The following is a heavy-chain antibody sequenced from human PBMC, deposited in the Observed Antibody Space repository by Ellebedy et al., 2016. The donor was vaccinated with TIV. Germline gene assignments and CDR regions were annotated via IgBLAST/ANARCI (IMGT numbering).Heavy chain of an antibody. CDR1: GFGISNYW. D-gene: IGHD3-22*01. J-gene: IGHJ4*02. V-gene: IGHV3-74*01. CDR2: ISTDGTST. Sequence: GGSLRLXCVVSGFGISNYWMDWVRQTPGKGLEWVSFISTDGTSTSYAGSVKGRFIISRDNARNTLYLHMSGLRVEDTAVYYCARRSDYYENGSGFYSPFEYWGQGTLVAVSS. CDR3: ARRSDYYENGSGFYSPFEY.